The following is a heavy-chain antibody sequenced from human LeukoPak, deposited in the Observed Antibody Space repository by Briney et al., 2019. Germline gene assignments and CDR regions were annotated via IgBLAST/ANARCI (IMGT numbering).Heavy chain of an antibody. CDR3: ARRSPYSTGWSSYFDY. D-gene: IGHD6-19*01. CDR2: IYSSGTT. Sequence: NPSETLSLTCTVSGGSINSGNNYWSWIRQPAGKGLEWIGRIYSSGTTTYNPSLKSRVTISVDTSKNQFSLKLSSVTAADSAVYYCARRSPYSTGWSSYFDYWGQGALVTVSS. V-gene: IGHV4-61*02. CDR1: GGSINSGNNY. J-gene: IGHJ4*02.